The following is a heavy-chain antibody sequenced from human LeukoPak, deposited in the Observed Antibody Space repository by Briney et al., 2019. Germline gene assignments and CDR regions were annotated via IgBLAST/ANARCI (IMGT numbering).Heavy chain of an antibody. CDR3: ARRASVAATLDY. D-gene: IGHD2-15*01. Sequence: SETLSLTCAVYGESFSGHYWSWIRQPPGKGLEWIGEVNHSGTTNYNPSLKSRVTISVDTSKNQFSLKLWSVTAADTAVYYCARRASVAATLDYWGQGTLVTVSS. J-gene: IGHJ4*02. CDR1: GESFSGHY. CDR2: VNHSGTT. V-gene: IGHV4-34*01.